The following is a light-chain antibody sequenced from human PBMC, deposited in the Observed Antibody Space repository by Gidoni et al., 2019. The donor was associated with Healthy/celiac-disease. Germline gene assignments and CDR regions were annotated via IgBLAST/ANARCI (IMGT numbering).Light chain of an antibody. CDR1: QSVSSN. Sequence: EIVMTQFPATLSVSPGERATLSCRASQSVSSNLAWYQQKPGQAPRLLIDGASTRATGIPARFSGSGSGTEFTLTISSLQSEDFAVYYCQQYNNWPPGFGQGTRLEIK. CDR2: GAS. CDR3: QQYNNWPPG. V-gene: IGKV3-15*01. J-gene: IGKJ5*01.